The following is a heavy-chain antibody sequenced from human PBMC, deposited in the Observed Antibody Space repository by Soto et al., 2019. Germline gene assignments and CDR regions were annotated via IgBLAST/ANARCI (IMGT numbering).Heavy chain of an antibody. CDR2: IYYSGST. V-gene: IGHV4-59*08. CDR3: ARLINDSSGYKGDAFDI. Sequence: SETLSLTCTVSGGSISSYYWSWIRQPPGKGLEWIGYIYYSGSTNYNPSLKSRVTISVDTSKNQFSLKLSSVTAADTAVYYCARLINDSSGYKGDAFDIWGQGTMVTVSS. D-gene: IGHD3-22*01. J-gene: IGHJ3*02. CDR1: GGSISSYY.